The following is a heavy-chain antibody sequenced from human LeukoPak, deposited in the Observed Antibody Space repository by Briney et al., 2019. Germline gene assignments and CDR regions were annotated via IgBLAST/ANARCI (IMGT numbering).Heavy chain of an antibody. D-gene: IGHD3-10*01. CDR2: IYWDDDK. V-gene: IGHV2-5*02. Sequence: ASGPTLVNPTQTLTLTCTFSGFSLSTSGVGVGWIRQPPGKALEWLALIYWDDDKRYSPSLKSRLTITEDTSKNQVVLTMTNMDPVDTATYYCAHSLLITMVRGVTFDYWGQGTLVTVSS. CDR1: GFSLSTSGVG. CDR3: AHSLLITMVRGVTFDY. J-gene: IGHJ4*02.